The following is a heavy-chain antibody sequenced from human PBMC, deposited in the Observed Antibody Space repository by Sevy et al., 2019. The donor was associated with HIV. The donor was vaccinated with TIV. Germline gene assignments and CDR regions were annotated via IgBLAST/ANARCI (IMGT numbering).Heavy chain of an antibody. CDR3: ARGRYSSSGWFDP. Sequence: ASVKVSCKASVGTFSSYAISWVRQDPGQRLEWLGGIIPIFGTANYAQKFQGRVTITADKSTSKAYMKLSSLRSEDTAVYYCARGRYSSSGWFDPWGQGTLVTVSS. V-gene: IGHV1-69*06. J-gene: IGHJ5*02. CDR1: VGTFSSYA. CDR2: IIPIFGTA. D-gene: IGHD6-6*01.